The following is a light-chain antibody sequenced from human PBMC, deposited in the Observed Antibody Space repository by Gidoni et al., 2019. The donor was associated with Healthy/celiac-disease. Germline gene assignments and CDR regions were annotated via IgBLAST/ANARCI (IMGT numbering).Light chain of an antibody. V-gene: IGKV3-20*01. Sequence: EIVLTQSPGTLSLAPGERATLSCRASQTLSSHAVAWYQQKPGQAPRLVIYGASSRATGIPDRFSGSGSGTDFTLIITRREPEDFALYYCQQYGGSPLTFGGXTKIE. CDR3: QQYGGSPLT. CDR2: GAS. J-gene: IGKJ4*01. CDR1: QTLSSHA.